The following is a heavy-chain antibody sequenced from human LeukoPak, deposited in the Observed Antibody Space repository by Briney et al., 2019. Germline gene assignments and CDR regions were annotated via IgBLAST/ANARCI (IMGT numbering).Heavy chain of an antibody. CDR3: PRGRCSFDL. V-gene: IGHV4-34*01. CDR2: INHSGST. CDR1: GGSFSGYY. Sequence: SETLSLTCAVYGGSFSGYYWSWIRQPPVKGLEWIGEINHSGSTNYNPSLKSRVTISVDTSKNQFSLKLSSVTAADTAVYYCPRGRCSFDLWGRGTLVTVSS. J-gene: IGHJ2*01.